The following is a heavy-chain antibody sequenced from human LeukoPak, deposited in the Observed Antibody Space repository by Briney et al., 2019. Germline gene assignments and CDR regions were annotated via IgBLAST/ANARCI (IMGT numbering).Heavy chain of an antibody. CDR3: AKDRYDYGDSYYFDY. Sequence: GGSLRLSCAASGFTFSSYGMHWVRQPPGKGLEWVAVISYDGSNKYYADSVKGRFTISRDNSKNTLYLQMNSLRAEDTAVYYCAKDRYDYGDSYYFDYWGQGTLVTVSS. V-gene: IGHV3-30*18. CDR2: ISYDGSNK. D-gene: IGHD4-17*01. J-gene: IGHJ4*02. CDR1: GFTFSSYG.